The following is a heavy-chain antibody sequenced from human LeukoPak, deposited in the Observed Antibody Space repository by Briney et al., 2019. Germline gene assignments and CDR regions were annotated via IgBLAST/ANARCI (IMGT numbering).Heavy chain of an antibody. CDR3: ARGAVAGISFFDY. V-gene: IGHV4-34*01. J-gene: IGHJ4*02. Sequence: PSETLSLTCTVSGASITDYYWSWIRQPPGKGPEWIGEINHSGSTNYNPSLKSRVTISVDTSKNQFSLKLSSVTAADTAVYYCARGAVAGISFFDYWGQGTLVTVSS. CDR1: GASITDYY. D-gene: IGHD6-19*01. CDR2: INHSGST.